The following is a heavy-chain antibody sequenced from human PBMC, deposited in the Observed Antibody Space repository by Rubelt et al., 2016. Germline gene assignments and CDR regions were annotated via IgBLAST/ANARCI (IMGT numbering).Heavy chain of an antibody. D-gene: IGHD3-10*01. Sequence: QVRLVQSGAEVKKPGASVKVSCKVSGYTLTELSMHWVRQAPGKGLEWMGGFDPEDGETIYAQKFQGRVTMTEDTSTDTAYMELSSLRSEDTAGYYCATRSLWFGEIDRYFDYWGQGTLVTVSS. CDR1: GYTLTELS. J-gene: IGHJ4*02. V-gene: IGHV1-24*01. CDR2: FDPEDGET. CDR3: ATRSLWFGEIDRYFDY.